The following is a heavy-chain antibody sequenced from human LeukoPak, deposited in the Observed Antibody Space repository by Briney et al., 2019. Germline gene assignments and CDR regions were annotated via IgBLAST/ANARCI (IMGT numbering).Heavy chain of an antibody. D-gene: IGHD4-17*01. CDR1: GGSISGSTYY. V-gene: IGHV4-39*01. J-gene: IGHJ5*02. CDR2: VYYTGTT. CDR3: ARRWTTGTTSWSDP. Sequence: SETLSLTCTVSGGSISGSTYYWAWNRQPPGKGPEWIGSVYYTGTTYYSPSLRSRVTIAVDTSKNQFSLKLSSVTAADTAVYYCARRWTTGTTSWSDPWGKGALSPSPQ.